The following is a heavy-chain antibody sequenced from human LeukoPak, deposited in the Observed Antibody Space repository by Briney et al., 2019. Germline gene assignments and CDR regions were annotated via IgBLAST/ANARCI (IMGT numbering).Heavy chain of an antibody. V-gene: IGHV1-2*02. Sequence: ASVKVSCKASGYTFTGYYMHWVRQAPGQGLEWMGWINPNSGGTNYAQKFQGRVTMTRDTSISTAYMELRSLRSDDTAVYYCAREPPSRIYGVRYFDYWGQGTLVTVSS. CDR3: AREPPSRIYGVRYFDY. D-gene: IGHD4-17*01. CDR1: GYTFTGYY. J-gene: IGHJ4*02. CDR2: INPNSGGT.